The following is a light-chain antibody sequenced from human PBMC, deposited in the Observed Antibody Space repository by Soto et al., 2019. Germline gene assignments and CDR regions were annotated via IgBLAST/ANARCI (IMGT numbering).Light chain of an antibody. Sequence: IVMTQAPDSLAVSLGERATINCKPSQSGFYNSNTKPSLAWYQHTLGQPPRLLIYWASTRESGVPDRCSGSGSGKDFTRTIGSLQPEDVAVYYWQQYYSTPLTFGGGTKVEIK. V-gene: IGKV4-1*01. J-gene: IGKJ4*01. CDR1: QSGFYNSNTKPS. CDR2: WAS. CDR3: QQYYSTPLT.